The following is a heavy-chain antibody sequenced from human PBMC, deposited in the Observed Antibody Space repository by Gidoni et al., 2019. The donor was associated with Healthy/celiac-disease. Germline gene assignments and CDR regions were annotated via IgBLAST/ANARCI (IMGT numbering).Heavy chain of an antibody. CDR3: ARRGTGYGGGYYFDY. CDR1: GGTFSSYA. CDR2: LIPIFGTA. J-gene: IGHJ4*02. Sequence: VQLVQSGAVVKKPGSSVKVSCTASGGTFSSYASSWVRQAPGQGLEWMGGLIPIFGTANYEQKFQGKVTITADESTSTAYMELSSLRSEDTDVYDCARRGTGYGGGYYFDYWGQGTLVTVSS. D-gene: IGHD3-16*01. V-gene: IGHV1-69*01.